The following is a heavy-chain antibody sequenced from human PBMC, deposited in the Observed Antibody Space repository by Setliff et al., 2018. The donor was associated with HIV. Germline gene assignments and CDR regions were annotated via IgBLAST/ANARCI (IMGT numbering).Heavy chain of an antibody. V-gene: IGHV4-34*01. Sequence: PSETLSLTCAVYGGSFSGYYWNWIRQPPGKGLEWVGEINLIGRTNYNPSLKSRVTISLDTSKNQFSLKLSSVTAADTAVYYCARAPTVVTLLDYWGQGTLVTVSS. CDR1: GGSFSGYY. D-gene: IGHD4-17*01. CDR3: ARAPTVVTLLDY. J-gene: IGHJ4*02. CDR2: INLIGRT.